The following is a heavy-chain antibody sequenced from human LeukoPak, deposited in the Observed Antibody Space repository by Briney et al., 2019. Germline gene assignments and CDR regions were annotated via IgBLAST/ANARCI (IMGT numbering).Heavy chain of an antibody. Sequence: GGSLRLSCAASGFTFSSYAMHWVRQAPGKGLEWVAVISYDGSNKYYADSVKGRFTISRDNSKNTLYLQMNSLRAEDTAVYYCARDRPCSSTSCYRDAFDIWGQGTMVTVSS. CDR3: ARDRPCSSTSCYRDAFDI. J-gene: IGHJ3*02. CDR2: ISYDGSNK. V-gene: IGHV3-30-3*01. CDR1: GFTFSSYA. D-gene: IGHD2-2*01.